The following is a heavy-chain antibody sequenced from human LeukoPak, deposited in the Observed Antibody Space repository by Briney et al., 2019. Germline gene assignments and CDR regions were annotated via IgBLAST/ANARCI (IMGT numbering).Heavy chain of an antibody. J-gene: IGHJ6*03. CDR1: GGSFSGYY. CDR3: ARDAPRDLYYYYYYYMDV. Sequence: SETLSLTCAVYGGSFSGYYWSWIRQPPGKGLELIGEINHSGSTNYNPSLKSRVTISVDTSKNQFSLKLSSVTAADTAVYYCARDAPRDLYYYYYYYMDVWGKGTTVTVSS. CDR2: INHSGST. D-gene: IGHD2-21*02. V-gene: IGHV4-34*01.